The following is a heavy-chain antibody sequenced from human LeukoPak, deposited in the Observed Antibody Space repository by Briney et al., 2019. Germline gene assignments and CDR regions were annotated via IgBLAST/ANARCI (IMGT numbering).Heavy chain of an antibody. CDR1: GGSISSYY. CDR2: IYYSGSA. D-gene: IGHD6-19*01. J-gene: IGHJ4*02. V-gene: IGHV4-59*01. CDR3: ARSIAVAGMKLFYFGY. Sequence: SETLSLTCTVSGGSISSYYWSWIRQPPGKGLEWIGYIYYSGSANYNPSLKSRVTISVDTSKNQFSLKLSSATAADTAVYYCARSIAVAGMKLFYFGYWGQGTLVTVSS.